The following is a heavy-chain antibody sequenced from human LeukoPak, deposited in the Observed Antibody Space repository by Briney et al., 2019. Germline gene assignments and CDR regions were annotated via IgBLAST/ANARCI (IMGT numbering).Heavy chain of an antibody. D-gene: IGHD3-22*01. Sequence: GASVKVSCKASGYTLTELSMHWVRQAPGKGLEWMGGFDPEDGETIYAQKFQGRVTMTEDTSTDTAYMELSSLRSEDTAVYYCATGGLRGYSFDYWGQGTLVTVSS. CDR3: ATGGLRGYSFDY. CDR2: FDPEDGET. CDR1: GYTLTELS. J-gene: IGHJ4*02. V-gene: IGHV1-24*01.